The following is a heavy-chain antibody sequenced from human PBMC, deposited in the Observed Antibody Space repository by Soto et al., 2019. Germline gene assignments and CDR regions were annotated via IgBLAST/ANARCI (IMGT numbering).Heavy chain of an antibody. CDR3: ARDPESMGSGSSGGY. V-gene: IGHV3-66*01. CDR1: GFTVSSNY. J-gene: IGHJ4*02. Sequence: EVQLVESGGGLVQPGGSLRLSCAASGFTVSSNYMSWVRQAPGKGLEWVSVIYSGGSTYYADSVKGRFTISRDNSKNTLYLQMNSLRAEDTAVYYCARDPESMGSGSSGGYWGQGTLVTVSS. CDR2: IYSGGST. D-gene: IGHD1-26*01.